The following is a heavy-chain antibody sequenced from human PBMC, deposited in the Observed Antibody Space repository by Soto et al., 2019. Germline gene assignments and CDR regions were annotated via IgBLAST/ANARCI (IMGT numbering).Heavy chain of an antibody. D-gene: IGHD5-12*01. Sequence: GGSLRLSCAAPGFTFSSSGMHWVRQATGKGLEWVAVIWYDGSNKYYADSVKGRFTISRDNSKNTLYLQMNSLRAEDTAVYYCATELSGYSGYEIAYWGQGTLVTVSS. J-gene: IGHJ4*02. CDR1: GFTFSSSG. CDR2: IWYDGSNK. CDR3: ATELSGYSGYEIAY. V-gene: IGHV3-33*01.